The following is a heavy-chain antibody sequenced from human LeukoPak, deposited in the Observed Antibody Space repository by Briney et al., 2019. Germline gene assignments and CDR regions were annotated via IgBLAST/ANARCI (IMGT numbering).Heavy chain of an antibody. CDR2: ISSSSSYI. D-gene: IGHD5-18*01. V-gene: IGHV3-21*01. Sequence: PGGSLRLSCAASGFTFSSYSMNWVRQAPGKGLEWVSSISSSSSYIYYADSVKGRFTISRDNAKNLLYLQMNSLRAEDTAVYYCARMADTAMVFGYDYWGQGTLVTVSS. CDR1: GFTFSSYS. CDR3: ARMADTAMVFGYDY. J-gene: IGHJ4*02.